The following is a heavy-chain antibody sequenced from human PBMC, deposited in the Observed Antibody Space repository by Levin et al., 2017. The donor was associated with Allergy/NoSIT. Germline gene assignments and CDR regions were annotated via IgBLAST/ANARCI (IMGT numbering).Heavy chain of an antibody. CDR3: ARRGTRDYYYYMDV. Sequence: ASVKVSCQGSGYSFTSYWIGWVRQLPGKGLEWMGIIYPGDSDTRYSPSFQGQVTISADKSISTAYLQWSSLKASDTAIYYCARRGTRDYYYYMDVWGKGTTVTDSS. V-gene: IGHV5-51*01. J-gene: IGHJ6*03. D-gene: IGHD1-1*01. CDR2: IYPGDSDT. CDR1: GYSFTSYW.